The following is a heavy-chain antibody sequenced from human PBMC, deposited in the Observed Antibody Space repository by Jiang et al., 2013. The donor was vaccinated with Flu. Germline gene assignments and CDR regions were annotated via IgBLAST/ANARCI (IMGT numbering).Heavy chain of an antibody. CDR2: ISAYNGNT. Sequence: SGAEVKKPGASVKVSCKASGYTFTSYGISWVRQAPGQGLEWMGWISAYNGNTNYAQKLQGRVTMTTDTSTSTAYMELRSLRSDDTAVYYCARDMSAVVPAAMVGYWGQGTLVTVSS. CDR1: GYTFTSYG. D-gene: IGHD2-2*01. V-gene: IGHV1-18*01. J-gene: IGHJ4*02. CDR3: ARDMSAVVPAAMVGY.